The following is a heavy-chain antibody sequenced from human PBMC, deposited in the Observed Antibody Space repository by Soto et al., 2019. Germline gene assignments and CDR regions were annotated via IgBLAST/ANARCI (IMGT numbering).Heavy chain of an antibody. CDR2: IYSGGST. V-gene: IGHV3-66*01. CDR1: GFTVSSNY. J-gene: IGHJ4*02. CDR3: ARGLYYDFWSGYTGGGYFDY. D-gene: IGHD3-3*01. Sequence: GGSLRLSCAASGFTVSSNYMSWVRQAPGKGLEWVSVIYSGGSTYYADSVKGRFTISGDNSKNTLYLQMNSLRAEDTAVYYCARGLYYDFWSGYTGGGYFDYWGQGTLVTVSS.